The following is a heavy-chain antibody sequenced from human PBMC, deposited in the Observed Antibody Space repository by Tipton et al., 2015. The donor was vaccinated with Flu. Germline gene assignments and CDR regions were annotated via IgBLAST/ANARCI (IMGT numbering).Heavy chain of an antibody. D-gene: IGHD3-3*01. CDR3: ARGDFWSGYYVDY. CDR2: IYYSGST. V-gene: IGHV4-61*01. CDR1: GGSVSSGSYY. J-gene: IGHJ4*02. Sequence: TLSLTCTVSGGSVSSGSYYWSWIRQPPGKGLEWIGYIYYSGSTNYNPSPKSRVTISVDTSKNQFSLKLSSVTAADTAVYYCARGDFWSGYYVDYWGQGTLVTVSS.